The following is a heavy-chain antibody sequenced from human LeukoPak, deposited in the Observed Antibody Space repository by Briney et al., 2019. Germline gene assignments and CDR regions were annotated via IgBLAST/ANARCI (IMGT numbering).Heavy chain of an antibody. CDR3: ARGNHYSGSFGDY. Sequence: SETLSLTCAVYGGSFSGYYWSWIRQPPGKGLEWIGEINHSGSTNYNPSLKSRVTISLDTSKNQFSLKLSSVTAADTAVYYCARGNHYSGSFGDYWGQGTLVTVSS. CDR1: GGSFSGYY. D-gene: IGHD1-26*01. V-gene: IGHV4-34*01. CDR2: INHSGST. J-gene: IGHJ4*02.